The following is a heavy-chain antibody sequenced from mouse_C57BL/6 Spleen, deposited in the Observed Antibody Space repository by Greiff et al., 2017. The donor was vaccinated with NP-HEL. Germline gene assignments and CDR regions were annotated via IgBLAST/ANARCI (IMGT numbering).Heavy chain of an antibody. CDR3: ASSYYSNYGAY. CDR2: ILPGSGST. Sequence: VQLQQSGAELMKPGASVKLSRKATGYTFTGYWIEWVKQRPGHGLEWIGEILPGSGSTNYNEKFKGKATFTADTSSNTAYMQLSSLTTEDSAIYYCASSYYSNYGAYWGQGTLVTVSA. CDR1: GYTFTGYW. J-gene: IGHJ3*01. V-gene: IGHV1-9*01. D-gene: IGHD2-5*01.